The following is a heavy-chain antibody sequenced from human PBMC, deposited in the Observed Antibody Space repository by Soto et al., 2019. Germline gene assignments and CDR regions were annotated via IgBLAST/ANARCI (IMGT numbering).Heavy chain of an antibody. CDR3: AKNGQPPYYYYGREV. Sequence: QGHLVQSGAEVKKPGTSVKVSCKASGYTFTRYGISWVRQAPGQGLEWMGWISGYNGDTNYAQNLQGRVTMSIDTSTSTAYMTLRSLTSDDTAVYYCAKNGQPPYYYYGREVWGQGTTVTVSS. CDR1: GYTFTRYG. J-gene: IGHJ6*02. CDR2: ISGYNGDT. D-gene: IGHD2-8*01. V-gene: IGHV1-18*01.